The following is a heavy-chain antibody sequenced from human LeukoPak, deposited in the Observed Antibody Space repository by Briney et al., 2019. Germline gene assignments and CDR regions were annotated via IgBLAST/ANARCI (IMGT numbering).Heavy chain of an antibody. CDR3: ARETDYGSGSYYRALDY. J-gene: IGHJ4*02. V-gene: IGHV3-23*01. D-gene: IGHD3-10*01. Sequence: GGSLRLSCAASGFTFSSYAMSWVRQAPGKGLEWVSAISGSGGSTYYADSVKGRFTISRDNSKNTLYLQMNSLRAEDTAVYYCARETDYGSGSYYRALDYWGQGTLVTVSS. CDR1: GFTFSSYA. CDR2: ISGSGGST.